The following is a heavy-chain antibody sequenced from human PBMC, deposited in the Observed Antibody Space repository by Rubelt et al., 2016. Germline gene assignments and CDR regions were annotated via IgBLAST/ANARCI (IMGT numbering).Heavy chain of an antibody. V-gene: IGHV1-18*01. D-gene: IGHD6-19*01. CDR1: GYTFTSYA. CDR2: INTYNDKT. J-gene: IGHJ4*02. Sequence: QVQLVQSGSELKKPGASVKVSCKASGYTFTSYAMNWVRQAPGQGLEWMGWINTYNDKTNYPQKFQGRISMPTDSSTNAANMELRSLRSDDTAVYYCASLQYSSGWYSDYWGQGTLVTVSS. CDR3: ASLQYSSGWYSDY.